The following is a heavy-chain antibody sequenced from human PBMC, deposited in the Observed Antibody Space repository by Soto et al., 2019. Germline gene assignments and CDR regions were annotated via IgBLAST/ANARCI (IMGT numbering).Heavy chain of an antibody. V-gene: IGHV1-8*01. CDR1: GYTFTSYD. CDR3: ARGPQPTVTTSDY. CDR2: MNPNSGNT. Sequence: ASVKVSCKASGYTFTSYDINWVRQATGQGLEWMGWMNPNSGNTGYAQKFQGRVTMTRNTSISTAYMELSSLRPEDTAVYYCARGPQPTVTTSDYWGQGTLVTVSS. J-gene: IGHJ4*02. D-gene: IGHD4-17*01.